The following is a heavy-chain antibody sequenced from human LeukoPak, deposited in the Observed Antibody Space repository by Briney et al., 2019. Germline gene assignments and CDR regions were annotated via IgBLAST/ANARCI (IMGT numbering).Heavy chain of an antibody. J-gene: IGHJ3*02. Sequence: SETLSLTCTVSGGSISSYYWSWIRQPPGKGLEWIGYVYYSGSTNYNPSLKSRITISVDTSKNQFSLKLSSVTAADTAVYYCARDLYSSTWWGAFDIWGQGTMVAVSS. CDR2: VYYSGST. D-gene: IGHD6-13*01. CDR1: GGSISSYY. V-gene: IGHV4-59*01. CDR3: ARDLYSSTWWGAFDI.